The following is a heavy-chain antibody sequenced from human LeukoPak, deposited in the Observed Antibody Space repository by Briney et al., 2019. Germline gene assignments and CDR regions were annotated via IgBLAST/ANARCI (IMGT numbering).Heavy chain of an antibody. Sequence: SETLSLTCAVYGGSFSGYYWSWIRKPPRKGQGRIGESNHSGSTNYNPSLKSRVTITVDTSKNQFSLKLSSVTAADTAVYYCAARVVAATAPGDYWGQGTLVTVSS. CDR2: SNHSGST. J-gene: IGHJ4*02. D-gene: IGHD2-15*01. CDR1: GGSFSGYY. CDR3: AARVVAATAPGDY. V-gene: IGHV4-34*01.